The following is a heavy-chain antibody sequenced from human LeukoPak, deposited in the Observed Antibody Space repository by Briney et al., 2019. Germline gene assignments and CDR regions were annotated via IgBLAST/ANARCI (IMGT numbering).Heavy chain of an antibody. D-gene: IGHD3-9*01. CDR1: GGSTTSGGYY. J-gene: IGHJ5*02. CDR3: ASSRSAYDFLTGYSSDTNWFDP. CDR2: IFYTGAT. Sequence: PSQTLSLTCTVSGGSTTSGGYYWSWIRQYPGKGLEWIGYIFYTGATHYNPSLKSRAFISMDMSKNQFSLKLSSVTAADTAVYYCASSRSAYDFLTGYSSDTNWFDPWGQGTLVTVSS. V-gene: IGHV4-31*03.